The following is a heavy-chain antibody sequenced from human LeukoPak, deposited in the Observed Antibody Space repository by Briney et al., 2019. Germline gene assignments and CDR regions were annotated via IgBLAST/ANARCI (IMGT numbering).Heavy chain of an antibody. Sequence: QAGGSLRLSCAASGFTFSDYSMNWVRQAPGKGLEWISYIGIDSGNTNYADSVKGRFTISGDKAKNSLYLQMNSLRVEDTAAYYCARDYKYAFDNWGQGTLVTVSS. CDR2: IGIDSGNT. D-gene: IGHD5-24*01. V-gene: IGHV3-48*01. J-gene: IGHJ4*02. CDR1: GFTFSDYS. CDR3: ARDYKYAFDN.